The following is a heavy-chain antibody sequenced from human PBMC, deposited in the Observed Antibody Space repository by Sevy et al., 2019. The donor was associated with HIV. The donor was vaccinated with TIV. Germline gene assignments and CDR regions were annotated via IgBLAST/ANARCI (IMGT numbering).Heavy chain of an antibody. V-gene: IGHV3-23*01. CDR3: GKPVRATELWDC. CDR2: FTCGGDNT. D-gene: IGHD1-26*01. CDR1: GFPLSSYG. Sequence: GGSLRLSCAASGFPLSSYGMSWVRQAPGKGLEWVSSFTCGGDNTYADSVKGRFATSRDNSKNTLFLQMDSLRAEDTALYFCGKPVRATELWDCWGQGTLVTVSS. J-gene: IGHJ4*02.